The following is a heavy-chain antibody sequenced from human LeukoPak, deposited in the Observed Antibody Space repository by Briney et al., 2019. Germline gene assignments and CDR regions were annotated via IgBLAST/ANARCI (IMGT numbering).Heavy chain of an antibody. V-gene: IGHV3-21*01. CDR2: ISSSSSYI. J-gene: IGHJ4*02. CDR3: ARLMVRGVDCYFDY. CDR1: GFTFSSYS. D-gene: IGHD3-10*01. Sequence: GGSLRLSCAASGFTFSSYSMNWVRQAPGKGLEWVSSISSSSSYIYYADSVKGRFTISRDNAKNSLYLQMNSLRAEDTAVYYCARLMVRGVDCYFDYWGQGTLVTVSS.